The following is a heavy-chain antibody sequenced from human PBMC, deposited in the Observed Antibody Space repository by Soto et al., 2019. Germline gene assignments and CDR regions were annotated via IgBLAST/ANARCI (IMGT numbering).Heavy chain of an antibody. CDR1: GFSLNTGGLG. J-gene: IGHJ6*02. Sequence: SGPTLVNPTQTLTLTCTFSGFSLNTGGLGVGWIRQPPGKALEWLALIYWDNDKRYSPSLMNRLTITKDTSKNQVVLTMTNMDPVDAATYYCVHSRCGGDCLQSYSSHYYYGMDVWG. CDR2: IYWDNDK. D-gene: IGHD2-21*02. CDR3: VHSRCGGDCLQSYSSHYYYGMDV. V-gene: IGHV2-5*02.